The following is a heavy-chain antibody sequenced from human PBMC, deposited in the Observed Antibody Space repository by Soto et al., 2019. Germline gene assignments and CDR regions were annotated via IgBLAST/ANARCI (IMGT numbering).Heavy chain of an antibody. CDR2: IYYSGST. Sequence: PSETLSLTCTVSGGSISSYYWSWIRQPPGKGLEWIGYIYYSGSTNYNPSLKSRVTISVDTSKNQFSLKLSSVTAADTAVYYCARARYSRGWPRYYYYYYLDVWGKGTTVTVSS. J-gene: IGHJ6*03. D-gene: IGHD6-19*01. CDR3: ARARYSRGWPRYYYYYYLDV. CDR1: GGSISSYY. V-gene: IGHV4-59*01.